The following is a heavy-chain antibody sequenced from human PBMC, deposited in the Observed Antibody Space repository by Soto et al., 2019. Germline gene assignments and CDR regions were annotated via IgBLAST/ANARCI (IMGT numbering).Heavy chain of an antibody. V-gene: IGHV1-18*01. D-gene: IGHD6-13*01. J-gene: IGHJ5*02. CDR3: ARVLYSSSWSERLNWFDP. CDR1: GYTFTSHG. CDR2: ISAYNGNT. Sequence: ASVKVSCKASGYTFTSHGISWVRQAPGQGLEWMGWISAYNGNTNYAQKPQGRVTMTTDTSTSTAYMELRSLRSDDTAVYYCARVLYSSSWSERLNWFDPWGQGTLVTVSS.